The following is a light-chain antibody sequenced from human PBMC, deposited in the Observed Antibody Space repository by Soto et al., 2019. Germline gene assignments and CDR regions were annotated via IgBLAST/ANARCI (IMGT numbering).Light chain of an antibody. CDR2: AAS. CDR3: QQSYSTPST. CDR1: QSISSY. J-gene: IGKJ5*01. V-gene: IGKV1-39*01. Sequence: EIQMTQSPSSLSASVLDRVTITCRASQSISSYLNWYQQKPGKAPKLLIYAASSLQSGVPSRFSGSGSGTDFTLAISSLQPEDFATYYCQQSYSTPSTFGQGTRLEIK.